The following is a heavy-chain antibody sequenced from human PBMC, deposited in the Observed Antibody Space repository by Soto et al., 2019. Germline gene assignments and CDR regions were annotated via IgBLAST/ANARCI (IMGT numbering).Heavy chain of an antibody. CDR3: ARDGSDYSTSGHYDP. CDR1: GGTHSSYA. V-gene: IGHV1-69*01. Sequence: QVQLVQSGAEVKKPGSSVKVSCKVTGGTHSSYAITWVRQAPGQGLEWMGGIIPIVGTRDYAQKFQGRVTITADPSTSTAYLELSGLTSDDTAVYYCARDGSDYSTSGHYDPWGQGTLVTVSS. CDR2: IIPIVGTR. J-gene: IGHJ5*02. D-gene: IGHD3-22*01.